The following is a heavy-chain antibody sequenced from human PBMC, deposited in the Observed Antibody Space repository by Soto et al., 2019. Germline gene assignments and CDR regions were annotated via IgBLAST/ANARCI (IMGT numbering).Heavy chain of an antibody. V-gene: IGHV3-30*18. D-gene: IGHD2-2*01. J-gene: IGHJ4*02. CDR1: GFTFSSYG. CDR3: AKDRGGDCPDNSCYFGADY. CDR2: ISDTGSSH. Sequence: LRLSCVGSGFTFSSYGMHWVRQAPGKGLECVAVISDTGSSHYYAASVEGRFTISRENSKNTLSLHMDRLRVEDTAVYYCAKDRGGDCPDNSCYFGADYWGQGTPVTVSS.